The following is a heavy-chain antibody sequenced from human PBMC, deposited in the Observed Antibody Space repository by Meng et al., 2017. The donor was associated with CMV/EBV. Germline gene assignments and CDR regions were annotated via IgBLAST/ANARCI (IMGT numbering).Heavy chain of an antibody. D-gene: IGHD3-10*01. J-gene: IGHJ6*02. CDR3: ARRITMVRGVIKVGYYYGMDV. V-gene: IGHV1-2*02. CDR2: INPNSGGT. Sequence: ASVKVSCKASGYTFTGYYMHWVRQAPGQGLEWMGWINPNSGGTNYAQKFQCRVTMTRDTSISTAYMELSRLRSDDTAVYYCARRITMVRGVIKVGYYYGMDVWGQGTTVTVSS. CDR1: GYTFTGYY.